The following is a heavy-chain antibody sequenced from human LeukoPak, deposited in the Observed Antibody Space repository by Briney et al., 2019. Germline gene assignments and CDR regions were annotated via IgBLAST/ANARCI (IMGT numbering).Heavy chain of an antibody. CDR2: INTVGTYI. Sequence: GGSLRLSCAASGFTFSSYSFNWVHQAPGKGLEWVSSINTVGTYIYYADSVRGRFTISRDNAENSLWLQMNSLRAEDSAVYYCARLRRNSDRSGFYYYYDYWGQGTLVTVSS. D-gene: IGHD3-22*01. V-gene: IGHV3-21*01. CDR1: GFTFSSYS. CDR3: ARLRRNSDRSGFYYYYDY. J-gene: IGHJ4*02.